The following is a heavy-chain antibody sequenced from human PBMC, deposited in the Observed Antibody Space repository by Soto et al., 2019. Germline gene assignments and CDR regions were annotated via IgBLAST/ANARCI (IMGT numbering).Heavy chain of an antibody. D-gene: IGHD6-13*01. J-gene: IGHJ1*01. CDR1: GGSISSSSYY. CDR3: ARHRGRPGYSSSWRLEYFQH. V-gene: IGHV4-39*01. CDR2: IYYSGST. Sequence: SETLSLTCTVSGGSISSSSYYWGWIRQPPGKGLEWIGSIYYSGSTYYNPSLKSRVTISVDTSKNQFSLKLSSVTAADTAVYYCARHRGRPGYSSSWRLEYFQHWGQGSLVTVSS.